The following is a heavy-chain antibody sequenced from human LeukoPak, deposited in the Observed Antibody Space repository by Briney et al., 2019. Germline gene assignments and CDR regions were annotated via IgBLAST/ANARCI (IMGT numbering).Heavy chain of an antibody. V-gene: IGHV3-15*01. CDR1: GFTFSSYA. D-gene: IGHD6-13*01. Sequence: GGSLRLSCAASGFTFSSYAMSWVRQAPGKGLEWVGRIKSKTDGGTAEYAAPVKGRFTISRDDSKNTLYLQMSSLKTEDTAVYYCTRYSSSWYYFEYWGQGTLVTGSS. CDR3: TRYSSSWYYFEY. CDR2: IKSKTDGGTA. J-gene: IGHJ4*02.